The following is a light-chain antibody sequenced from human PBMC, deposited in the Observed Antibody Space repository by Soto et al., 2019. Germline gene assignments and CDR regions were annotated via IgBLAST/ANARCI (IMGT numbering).Light chain of an antibody. V-gene: IGKV1-5*03. CDR2: KAS. Sequence: DIQMTQSPSTLSASVGDRVIITCRASQSVNSWLAWYQQKPGKAPKLLIYKASSLESGVPSRFSGSGSGTEFTITISSLQPDDFATYYCQQYNSYSRFTFGPGTKVDIK. CDR1: QSVNSW. CDR3: QQYNSYSRFT. J-gene: IGKJ3*01.